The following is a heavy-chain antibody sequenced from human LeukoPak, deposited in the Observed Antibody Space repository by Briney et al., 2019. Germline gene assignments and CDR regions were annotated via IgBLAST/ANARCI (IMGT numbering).Heavy chain of an antibody. CDR2: ISSSSSYI. J-gene: IGHJ5*02. Sequence: GGSLRLSCAASGFTFSSYSMNWVRQAPGKGLEWVSSISSSSSYIYYADSVKGRFTISRDNAKNSLYLQMNSLRAEDTAVYYCAKTSIFGGVPPGFDPGAQETRVPVSS. CDR1: GFTFSSYS. CDR3: AKTSIFGGVPPGFDP. D-gene: IGHD3-3*01. V-gene: IGHV3-21*01.